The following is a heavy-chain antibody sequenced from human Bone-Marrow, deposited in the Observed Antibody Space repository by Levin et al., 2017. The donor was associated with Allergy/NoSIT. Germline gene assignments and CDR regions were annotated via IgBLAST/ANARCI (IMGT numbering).Heavy chain of an antibody. J-gene: IGHJ3*02. D-gene: IGHD6-13*01. Sequence: SETLSLTCTVSGDSINDYYWSWIRQPPGKGLEWIGFIYSSGNTNSNTSLKNRVTISVDTSKNQFSLKLRSVTTADTAMYYCARDIGIAADAFDIWGQGTMVTVSS. CDR3: ARDIGIAADAFDI. CDR2: IYSSGNT. CDR1: GDSINDYY. V-gene: IGHV4-59*01.